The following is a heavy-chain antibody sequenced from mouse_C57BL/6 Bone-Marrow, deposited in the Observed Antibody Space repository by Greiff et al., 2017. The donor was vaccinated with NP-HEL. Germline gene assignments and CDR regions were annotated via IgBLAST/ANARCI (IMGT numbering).Heavy chain of an antibody. CDR1: GYTFTSYG. J-gene: IGHJ1*03. CDR3: ARGIITTVVSLPYWYFDV. Sequence: QVQLQQSGAELARPGASVKLSCKASGYTFTSYGISWVKQRTGQGLEWIGEIYPRSGNTYYNEKFKGKATLTADKSSSTAYMELRSLTSEDSAVYFFARGIITTVVSLPYWYFDVWGTGTTVTVSS. V-gene: IGHV1-81*01. CDR2: IYPRSGNT. D-gene: IGHD1-1*01.